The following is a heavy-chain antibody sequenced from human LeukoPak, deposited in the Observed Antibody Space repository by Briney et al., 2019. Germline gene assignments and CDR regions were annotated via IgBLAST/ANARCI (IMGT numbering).Heavy chain of an antibody. J-gene: IGHJ4*02. D-gene: IGHD2-2*03. CDR1: GGSIFSSNSY. Sequence: SETLSLTCTVSGGSIFSSNSYWGWIRQPPGKGLEWIGSIYYSGNTYYNASLKSRVTISVDTSKNQFSLKLTSVTAADTAVYYCAVSGYCSTTSCQFFDYWGQGTLVTVSS. CDR3: AVSGYCSTTSCQFFDY. CDR2: IYYSGNT. V-gene: IGHV4-39*07.